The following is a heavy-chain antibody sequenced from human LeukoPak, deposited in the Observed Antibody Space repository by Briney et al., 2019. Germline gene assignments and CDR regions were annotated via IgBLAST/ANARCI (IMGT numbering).Heavy chain of an antibody. CDR2: IYPGDSDT. V-gene: IGHV5-51*01. J-gene: IGHJ4*02. CDR3: AGEGRDGYGGVLSPFDY. Sequence: GESLKISCKGSGYSFTSYWIGWVRQMPGKGLEWMGIIYPGDSDTRSSPSFQGQVTISADKSISSAYLQWSSLKASDTAMYYCAGEGRDGYGGVLSPFDYWGQGTLVTVSS. D-gene: IGHD5-24*01. CDR1: GYSFTSYW.